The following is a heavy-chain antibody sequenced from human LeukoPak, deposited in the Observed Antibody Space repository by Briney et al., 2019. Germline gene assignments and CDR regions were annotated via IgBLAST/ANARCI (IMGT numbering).Heavy chain of an antibody. J-gene: IGHJ4*02. D-gene: IGHD1-26*01. CDR3: ARGDPYYFDY. CDR2: IYYSGST. Sequence: SETLSLTCTVSGGSISSSSYYWGWIRQPPGKGLEWIGSIYYSGSTYYNPSLKSRVTISVDTSKNQFSLKLSSVTAAGTAVYYCARGDPYYFDYWGQGTLVTVSS. V-gene: IGHV4-39*07. CDR1: GGSISSSSYY.